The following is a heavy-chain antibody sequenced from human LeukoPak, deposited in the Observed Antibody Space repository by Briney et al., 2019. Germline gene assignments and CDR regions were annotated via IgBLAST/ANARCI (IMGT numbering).Heavy chain of an antibody. CDR2: INWNGGST. D-gene: IGHD3-22*01. CDR1: GFTFDDYG. Sequence: GGSLRLSCAASGFTFDDYGMSWVRQAPGKGLEWVSGINWNGGSTGYADSVKGRFTISRDNAKNSLYLDMNSLRAEDTAVYYCARECIDGYYESSGYDLWGQGTLVTVSS. CDR3: ARECIDGYYESSGYDL. J-gene: IGHJ4*02. V-gene: IGHV3-20*04.